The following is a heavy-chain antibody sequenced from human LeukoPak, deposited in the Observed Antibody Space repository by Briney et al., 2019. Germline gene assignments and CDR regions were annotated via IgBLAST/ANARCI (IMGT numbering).Heavy chain of an antibody. J-gene: IGHJ4*02. CDR3: ARDRTVVTPDY. Sequence: GGSLRLSCAASGFTFSSYWMNWARQAPGKGLEWVASINHNGNVNYYVDSVKGRFTISRDNAKNSLYLQMSSLRAEDTAVYYCARDRTVVTPDYWGQGTLVTVSS. D-gene: IGHD4-23*01. V-gene: IGHV3-7*01. CDR1: GFTFSSYW. CDR2: INHNGNVN.